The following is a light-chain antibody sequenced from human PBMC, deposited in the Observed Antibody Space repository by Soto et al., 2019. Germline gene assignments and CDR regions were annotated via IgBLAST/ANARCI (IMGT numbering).Light chain of an antibody. CDR2: GAS. CDR1: QGVSNN. J-gene: IGKJ4*01. Sequence: EIVMTQSPATLSVSPGERATLSCRASQGVSNNLAWYQQKPGQPPRLLIYGASTRATGIPARFSGGGSGTEVHLTISTLQSEDFAVYYCQQYNDWPPLTFGGGTKVEIK. CDR3: QQYNDWPPLT. V-gene: IGKV3-15*01.